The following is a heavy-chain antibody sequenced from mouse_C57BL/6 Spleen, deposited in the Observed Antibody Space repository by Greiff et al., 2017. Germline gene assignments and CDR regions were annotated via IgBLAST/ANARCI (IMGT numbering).Heavy chain of an antibody. CDR2: IDPSDSYT. CDR3: ARPYGNWYFDV. D-gene: IGHD1-1*01. V-gene: IGHV1-50*01. J-gene: IGHJ1*03. CDR1: GYTFTSYW. Sequence: QVQLQQPGAELVKPGASVKLSCKASGYTFTSYWMQWVKQRPGQGLEWIGEIDPSDSYTNYNQKFKGKATLTVDTSSSTAYMQLSSLTSEDSAVYYCARPYGNWYFDVWGTGTTVTVSS.